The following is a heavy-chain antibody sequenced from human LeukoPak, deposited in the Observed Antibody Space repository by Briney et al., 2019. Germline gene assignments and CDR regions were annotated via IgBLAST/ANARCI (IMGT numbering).Heavy chain of an antibody. CDR2: ISGSGGST. V-gene: IGHV3-23*01. J-gene: IGHJ4*02. Sequence: PGGSLRLSCAASGFTFSSYAMSWVRQAPGKGLEWVSAISGSGGSTYYADSVKGRFTISRDNSKNTLYLQMNSLRTEDTAMYYCVGEVGPRQMNYWGQGTLVTVSS. CDR3: VGEVGPRQMNY. D-gene: IGHD1-26*01. CDR1: GFTFSSYA.